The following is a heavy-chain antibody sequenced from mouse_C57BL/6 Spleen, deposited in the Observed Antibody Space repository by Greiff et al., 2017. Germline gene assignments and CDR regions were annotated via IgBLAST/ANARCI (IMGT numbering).Heavy chain of an antibody. Sequence: VQLQQSGAELVQPGASVKLSCTASGFNIKDYYMHWVKQRTEQGLEWVGRIDPEDGETTYAPKFQGKATITANTSSNTAYLQLSSLTSEATAVYYCASSGSSPWFAYWGQGNLVTVSA. D-gene: IGHD1-1*01. V-gene: IGHV14-2*01. CDR1: GFNIKDYY. CDR2: IDPEDGET. J-gene: IGHJ3*01. CDR3: ASSGSSPWFAY.